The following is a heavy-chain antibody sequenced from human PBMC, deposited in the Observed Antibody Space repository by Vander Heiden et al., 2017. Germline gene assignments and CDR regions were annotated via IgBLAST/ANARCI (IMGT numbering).Heavy chain of an antibody. CDR2: IYPGDSDT. V-gene: IGHV5-51*01. D-gene: IGHD2-15*01. J-gene: IGHJ4*01. Sequence: PLVQSGAEVKTPGGSLSISCQGSGYTFTSYWIGSVRQLPGKGLEWMGIIYPGDSDTRYSPSFQGQVTISADKSISTAYLQWSHLKASDTAMYYCATRSVAATQGYWGHGTLVTVSS. CDR1: GYTFTSYW. CDR3: ATRSVAATQGY.